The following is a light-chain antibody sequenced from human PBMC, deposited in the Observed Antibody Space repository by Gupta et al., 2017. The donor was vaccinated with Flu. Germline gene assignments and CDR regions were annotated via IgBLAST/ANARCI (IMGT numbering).Light chain of an antibody. V-gene: IGKV3-11*01. Sequence: LSPGERATLSCRASQSVSNYLAWYQQKPGQAPRLLIYDASNRATGISARFSGSGSGTDFTLTISSLEPEDFAVYYCQQRSDWLSFGGGTKVEIK. CDR3: QQRSDWLS. CDR2: DAS. CDR1: QSVSNY. J-gene: IGKJ4*01.